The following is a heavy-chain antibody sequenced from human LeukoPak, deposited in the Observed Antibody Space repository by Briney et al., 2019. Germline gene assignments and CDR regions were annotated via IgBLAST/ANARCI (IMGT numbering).Heavy chain of an antibody. V-gene: IGHV4-39*02. CDR2: IYYSGST. CDR3: ARDAREGLGYGYEAGWFDP. J-gene: IGHJ5*02. D-gene: IGHD5-18*01. Sequence: PSETLSLTCTVSGGSISSSSYYWGWIRQPPGKGLEWIGSIYYSGSTYYSPSLNGRVTISVDTSKNQFSLKLTSVTAADTAVYYCARDAREGLGYGYEAGWFDPWGQGTLVTVSS. CDR1: GGSISSSSYY.